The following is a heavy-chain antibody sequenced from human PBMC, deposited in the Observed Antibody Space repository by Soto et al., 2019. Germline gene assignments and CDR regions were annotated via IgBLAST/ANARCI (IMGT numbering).Heavy chain of an antibody. V-gene: IGHV4-30-2*01. Sequence: SETLSLTCAVSGGSISSGGYSWSWIRQPPGKGLEWIGYIYHSGSTYYNPSLKSRVTISVDRSKNHFSLKLSSVTSADTAVYYCARNRGALDTAMVTGWYFDLWGRGTLVTGAS. J-gene: IGHJ2*01. CDR1: GGSISSGGYS. CDR2: IYHSGST. CDR3: ARNRGALDTAMVTGWYFDL. D-gene: IGHD5-18*01.